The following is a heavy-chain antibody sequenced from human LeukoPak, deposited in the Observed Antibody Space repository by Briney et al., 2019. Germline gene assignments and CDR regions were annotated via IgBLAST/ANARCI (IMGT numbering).Heavy chain of an antibody. Sequence: GASVKVSCKASGYTFTDYYIHWVRQAPGQGLEWMGWINPNSGGTSYAQNFQGRVTMTRDTSISTAYMELSRLRSDDTAVYYCARDKDYGDYVTMHFDYWGQGTLVTVSS. V-gene: IGHV1-2*02. CDR1: GYTFTDYY. CDR3: ARDKDYGDYVTMHFDY. J-gene: IGHJ4*02. CDR2: INPNSGGT. D-gene: IGHD4-17*01.